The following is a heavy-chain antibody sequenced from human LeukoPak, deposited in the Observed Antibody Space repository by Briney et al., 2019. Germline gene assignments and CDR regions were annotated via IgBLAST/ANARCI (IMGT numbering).Heavy chain of an antibody. J-gene: IGHJ4*02. CDR1: GFRFTAFW. CDR2: INQESTET. D-gene: IGHD2-15*01. V-gene: IGHV3-7*01. Sequence: PGGSLRLSCAASGFRFTAFWMSWVRQAPGEGPEWVANINQESTETYYVDSVRGRFTISRDNAKNSLSLQMNSLRVEDTAVYYCAREVDRSFGYWGQGNLVTVSS. CDR3: AREVDRSFGY.